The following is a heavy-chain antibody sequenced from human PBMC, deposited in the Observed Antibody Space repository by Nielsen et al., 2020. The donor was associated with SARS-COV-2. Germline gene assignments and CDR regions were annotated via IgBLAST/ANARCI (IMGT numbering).Heavy chain of an antibody. CDR3: AREQGRSGNYEVHYYGMDV. CDR2: IKQDGSEK. Sequence: GESLKISCAASGFTFSSYWMSWVRQAPGKGLEWVATIKQDGSEKYYVDSVKGRFTISRDNAKNSLYLQMNSLRAEDTAVYYCAREQGRSGNYEVHYYGMDVWGQGTTVTVSS. J-gene: IGHJ6*02. CDR1: GFTFSSYW. D-gene: IGHD1-7*01. V-gene: IGHV3-7*03.